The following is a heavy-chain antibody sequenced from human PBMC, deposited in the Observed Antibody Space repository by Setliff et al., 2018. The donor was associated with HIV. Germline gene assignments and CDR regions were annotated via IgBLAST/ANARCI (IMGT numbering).Heavy chain of an antibody. CDR3: GGNGYYSIDY. CDR1: GGSFSGYY. Sequence: SETLSLTCAVYGGSFSGYYWSWIRQPPGKGLEWIGEINHSGSTNYNPSLKSRVTILVDTPKSQFSLKLNSVTAADTAFYYCGGNGYYSIDYWGQGTLVTVSS. V-gene: IGHV4-34*01. D-gene: IGHD3-22*01. J-gene: IGHJ4*02. CDR2: INHSGST.